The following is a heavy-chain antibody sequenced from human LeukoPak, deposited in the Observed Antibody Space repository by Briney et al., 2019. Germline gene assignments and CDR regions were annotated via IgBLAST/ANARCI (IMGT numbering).Heavy chain of an antibody. J-gene: IGHJ4*02. Sequence: AGGSLRLSCAASGFTFSSYSMNWVRQAPGKGLEWVSYISSSSSTIYYADSVKGRFTFSRDNAKNSLYLQMNSLRAEDTAVYYCARFNKYYDFWSGSDYWGQGTLVTVSS. CDR1: GFTFSSYS. V-gene: IGHV3-48*01. D-gene: IGHD3-3*01. CDR3: ARFNKYYDFWSGSDY. CDR2: ISSSSSTI.